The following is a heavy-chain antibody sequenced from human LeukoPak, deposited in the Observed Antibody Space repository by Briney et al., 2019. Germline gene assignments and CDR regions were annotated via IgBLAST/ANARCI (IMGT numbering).Heavy chain of an antibody. Sequence: SETLSLTCTVSGGSMSNYYWSWIRQPPGKGLEWIAYIYYSGSTNYNPSLKSRVTISVDTSKNQFSLKLSSVTAADTAVYYCARSVRYDFWSGYYKISRGFDPWGQGTLVTVSS. CDR1: GGSMSNYY. J-gene: IGHJ5*02. V-gene: IGHV4-59*01. CDR3: ARSVRYDFWSGYYKISRGFDP. D-gene: IGHD3-3*01. CDR2: IYYSGST.